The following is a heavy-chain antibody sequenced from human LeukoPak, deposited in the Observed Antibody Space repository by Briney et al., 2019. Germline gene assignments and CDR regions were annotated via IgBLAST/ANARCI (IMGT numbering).Heavy chain of an antibody. Sequence: GGSLRLSCAASGFTFSSYGMHWVRQAPGKGLEWVAFIRYDGSNKYYADSVKGRFTISRDNSKNTLYLQMNSLRAEDTAVYYCARDTSRYYYDSSGYYPDYWGQGTLVTVSS. CDR1: GFTFSSYG. CDR2: IRYDGSNK. J-gene: IGHJ4*02. V-gene: IGHV3-30*02. CDR3: ARDTSRYYYDSSGYYPDY. D-gene: IGHD3-22*01.